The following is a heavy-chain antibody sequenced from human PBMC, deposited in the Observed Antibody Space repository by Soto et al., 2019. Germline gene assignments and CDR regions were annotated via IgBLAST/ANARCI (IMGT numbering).Heavy chain of an antibody. CDR1: GYTFSSYG. CDR3: ARTYYYGSGTHYRFDP. CDR2: INNYSGNT. Sequence: QVEVVQSGAEVKKPGASVKVSCETSGYTFSSYGTNWVRQAPGHGLEWMGWINNYSGNTKYAQRFQGRITMSTDTSTSTAYMEVRSLKYDDTAVYYCARTYYYGSGTHYRFDPWGQGTLVTVSS. D-gene: IGHD3-10*01. V-gene: IGHV1-18*01. J-gene: IGHJ5*02.